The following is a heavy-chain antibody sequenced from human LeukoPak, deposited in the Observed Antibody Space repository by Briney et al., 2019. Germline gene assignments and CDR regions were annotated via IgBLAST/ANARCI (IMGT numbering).Heavy chain of an antibody. V-gene: IGHV3-48*03. Sequence: GGSLRLSCAASGFTFSSYEMNWVRQAPGKGLEWVSYISSSGSTKFYADSVRGRFTISRDNSKNTLYLQMNSLRAEDTAVYYCAKETGYYYDSSGYNYYYYYYMDVWGKGTTVTISS. CDR1: GFTFSSYE. CDR3: AKETGYYYDSSGYNYYYYYYMDV. CDR2: ISSSGSTK. J-gene: IGHJ6*03. D-gene: IGHD3-22*01.